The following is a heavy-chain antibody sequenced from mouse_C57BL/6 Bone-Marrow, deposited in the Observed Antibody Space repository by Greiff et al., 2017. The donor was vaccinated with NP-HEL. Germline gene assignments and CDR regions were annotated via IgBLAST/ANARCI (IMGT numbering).Heavy chain of an antibody. CDR2: FYPASGST. CDR3: ARHEGHYDGYYKGYFDV. D-gene: IGHD2-3*01. J-gene: IGHJ1*03. Sequence: VQLQESGAELVKPGASVKLSCKASGYTFTEYTIHWVKQRSGQGLEWIGWFYPASGSTNYNEKFKDKATLTADKSSSTAYMQLSRLTSEDSAVFSGARHEGHYDGYYKGYFDVWGTGTTVTVSA. CDR1: GYTFTEYT. V-gene: IGHV1-62-2*01.